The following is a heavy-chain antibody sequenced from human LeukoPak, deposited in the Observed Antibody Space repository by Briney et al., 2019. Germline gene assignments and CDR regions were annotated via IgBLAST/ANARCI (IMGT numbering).Heavy chain of an antibody. CDR2: INTDGSST. CDR1: GFTFSSYW. Sequence: QPGGSLRLSCAASGFTFSSYWMQWVRQAPGKGLVWVSRINTDGSSTSYADSVKGRFTISRDNAKNTLYLQMNSLRAEDTAVYYCASIVSYGSGKMTYFDYWGQGTLVTVSS. V-gene: IGHV3-74*01. CDR3: ASIVSYGSGKMTYFDY. J-gene: IGHJ4*02. D-gene: IGHD3-10*01.